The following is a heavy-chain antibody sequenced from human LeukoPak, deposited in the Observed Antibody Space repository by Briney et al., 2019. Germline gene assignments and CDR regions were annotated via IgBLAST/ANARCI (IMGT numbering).Heavy chain of an antibody. CDR3: AKDSISYYDILTGYSDFDY. CDR2: ISNSGDST. Sequence: GRSLRLSCAASRFTFSNYAMTWVRQAPGKGLEWVATISNSGDSTYYADSVKGRFTISRDNSRNTLSLQMNSLTAEDTAVYYCAKDSISYYDILTGYSDFDYWGQGTLVTVSS. CDR1: RFTFSNYA. J-gene: IGHJ4*02. D-gene: IGHD3-9*01. V-gene: IGHV3-23*01.